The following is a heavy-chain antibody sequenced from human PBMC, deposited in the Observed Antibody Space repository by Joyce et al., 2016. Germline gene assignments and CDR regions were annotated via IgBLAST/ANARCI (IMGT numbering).Heavy chain of an antibody. CDR2: LSSSSSYI. V-gene: IGHV3-21*01. CDR1: GFTFSSYS. CDR3: ARSSYTNGIFDY. J-gene: IGHJ4*02. Sequence: EVQLVESGGGLVKPGGSLRLSCAASGFTFSSYSMSWVRQAAGKGLEWVSSLSSSSSYIKYTDSGKGRFTSSRDNAKNSLYLQMNSLRVEDTAVYYCARSSYTNGIFDYWGQGTLVTVSS. D-gene: IGHD2-8*01.